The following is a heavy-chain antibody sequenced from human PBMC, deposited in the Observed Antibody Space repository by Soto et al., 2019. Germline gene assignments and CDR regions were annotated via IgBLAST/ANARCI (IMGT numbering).Heavy chain of an antibody. V-gene: IGHV1-69*02. CDR1: GGTFSSYT. J-gene: IGHJ6*02. Sequence: QVQLVQSGAEVKKPGSSVKVSCKASGGTFSSYTISWVRQAPGQGLEWMGRIIPILGIANYAQKFQGRVTITADKPTSTAYMELGSLRSEDPAVYYCARGGGDCSGGSCYLRYYYYYGMAVWGQGTTVTVSS. CDR2: IIPILGIA. D-gene: IGHD2-15*01. CDR3: ARGGGDCSGGSCYLRYYYYYGMAV.